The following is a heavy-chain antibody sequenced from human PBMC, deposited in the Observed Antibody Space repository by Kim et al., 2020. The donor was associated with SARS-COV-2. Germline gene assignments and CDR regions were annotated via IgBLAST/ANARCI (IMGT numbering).Heavy chain of an antibody. V-gene: IGHV4-31*03. CDR3: ASFYDSSGYYPLDY. CDR1: GCSISSGGYY. D-gene: IGHD3-22*01. Sequence: SETLSLTCTVSGCSISSGGYYWSWIRQHPGKGLEWIGYIYYSGSTYYNPSLKSRVTISVDTSKNQFSLKLSSVTAADTAVYYCASFYDSSGYYPLDYWGQGTPVTVSS. J-gene: IGHJ4*02. CDR2: IYYSGST.